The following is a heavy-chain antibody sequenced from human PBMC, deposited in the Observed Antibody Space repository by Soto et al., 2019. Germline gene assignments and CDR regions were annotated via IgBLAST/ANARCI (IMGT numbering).Heavy chain of an antibody. D-gene: IGHD2-21*02. Sequence: QVQLVQSGAEEKKPGASVKVSCKASGYTFTSYAMHWVRQAPGQRLEWMGWINAGNGNTKYSQKFPGRVTITRDATASTANMELSSPRSEDTAVYYCARSIVVVTALDYWGQGTLVTVSS. CDR1: GYTFTSYA. J-gene: IGHJ4*02. CDR3: ARSIVVVTALDY. CDR2: INAGNGNT. V-gene: IGHV1-3*05.